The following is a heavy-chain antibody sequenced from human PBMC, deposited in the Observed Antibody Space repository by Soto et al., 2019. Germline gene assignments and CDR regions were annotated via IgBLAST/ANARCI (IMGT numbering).Heavy chain of an antibody. CDR3: ARIYSGSRLDY. CDR1: GYTFNTYN. CDR2: INPSSGST. Sequence: ALLKGSCKASGYTFNTYNMHWVRQAPGQGPEWMGVINPSSGSTNYAQKFQGRVIMTRDTSTSTVYMELSTLRSDDTAVYYCARIYSGSRLDYWGQGTLVTVSS. J-gene: IGHJ4*02. D-gene: IGHD1-26*01. V-gene: IGHV1-46*02.